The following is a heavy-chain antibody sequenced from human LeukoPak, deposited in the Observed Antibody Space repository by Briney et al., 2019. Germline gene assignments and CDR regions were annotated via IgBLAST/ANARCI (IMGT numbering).Heavy chain of an antibody. V-gene: IGHV1-18*01. CDR2: ISAYNGNT. Sequence: ASVKVSCKASGYTFTSYGISWVRQAPGQGLEWMGWISAYNGNTNYAQKLQGRVTMTTDTSTSTAYMELRSLRSDDTAVYYCARHIGAHDYEENNWFDPWGQGTLVTVSS. CDR3: ARHIGAHDYEENNWFDP. D-gene: IGHD4-17*01. CDR1: GYTFTSYG. J-gene: IGHJ5*02.